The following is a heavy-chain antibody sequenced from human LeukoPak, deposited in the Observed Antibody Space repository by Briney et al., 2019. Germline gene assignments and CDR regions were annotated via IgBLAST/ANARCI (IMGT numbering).Heavy chain of an antibody. CDR1: GFTFTSYP. CDR3: AKDLSYCSSNSCYKGRFDY. J-gene: IGHJ4*02. CDR2: ITGSGDTT. D-gene: IGHD2-2*02. Sequence: GWSLILSCAASGFTFTSYPMSWVRQAPGKGLEWVSAITGSGDTTYYAASVKGRFTLSRHNSKNTLYLQINSLRAEDTAVYYCAKDLSYCSSNSCYKGRFDYWGQGTLVTVSS. V-gene: IGHV3-23*01.